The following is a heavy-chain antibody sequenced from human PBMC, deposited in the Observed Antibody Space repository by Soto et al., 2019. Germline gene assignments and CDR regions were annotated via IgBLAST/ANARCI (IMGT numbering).Heavy chain of an antibody. CDR3: ARRTEGYFGY. V-gene: IGHV3-23*03. Sequence: EVQLLESGGGLVQPGGSLPLSSAASGFTFSDYTMSWVRQAPGKVLECISVILSDHKTYYAGSVRGRFTISRDNSKNTLYLEMNSLRAEDTAVYYCARRTEGYFGYWGQGALVTVSS. CDR1: GFTFSDYT. J-gene: IGHJ4*02. CDR2: ILSDHKT.